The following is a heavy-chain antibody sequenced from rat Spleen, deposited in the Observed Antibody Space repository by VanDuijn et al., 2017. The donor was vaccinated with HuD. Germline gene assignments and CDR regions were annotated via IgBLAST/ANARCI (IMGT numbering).Heavy chain of an antibody. CDR1: GFTFSDNY. D-gene: IGHD1-11*01. V-gene: IGHV5-22*01. Sequence: EVQLVESGGGLEQPGRSMKLSCAASGFTFSDNYMAWVRQAPKKGLEWVASVSYEGSTTYYGDSVKGRFTISRDNAENTLYLQMNSLRSEDTATYYCARQNYVGFVMDAWGQGASVTVSS. CDR3: ARQNYVGFVMDA. J-gene: IGHJ4*01. CDR2: VSYEGSTT.